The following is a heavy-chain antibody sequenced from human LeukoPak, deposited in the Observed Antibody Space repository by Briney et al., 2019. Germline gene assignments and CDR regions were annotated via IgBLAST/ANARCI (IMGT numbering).Heavy chain of an antibody. CDR1: GGSLSGTYW. D-gene: IGHD3-10*01. J-gene: IGHJ4*02. V-gene: IGHV4-4*02. CDR2: IHHTGST. CDR3: ARGLYYYGSKAWFFDH. Sequence: MSSETLSLTCALSGGSLSGTYWWGWVRQPPGKGLEWIGEIHHTGSTNYSPSLKSRVTMSVDKSENQFSLKVSSVTAADTAVYYCARGLYYYGSKAWFFDHWGQGTLVTVSS.